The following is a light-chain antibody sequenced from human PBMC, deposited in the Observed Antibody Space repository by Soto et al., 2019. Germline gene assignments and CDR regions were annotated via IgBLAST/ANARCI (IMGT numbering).Light chain of an antibody. V-gene: IGKV1-39*01. CDR3: QQRYSTPYT. CDR1: QSIKTY. CDR2: AAS. Sequence: IPMTQSPSSLSASVGDRVTIPCRASQSIKTYLNWYQQKQGSAPKLLIFAASNLQSGVSSRFSGSGSGTDFTITITSLKPEDFETDYCQQRYSTPYTFAQGTKVDIK. J-gene: IGKJ2*01.